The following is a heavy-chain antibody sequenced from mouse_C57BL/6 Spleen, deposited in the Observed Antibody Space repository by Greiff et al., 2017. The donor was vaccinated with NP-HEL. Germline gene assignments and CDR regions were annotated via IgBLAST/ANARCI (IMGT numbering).Heavy chain of an antibody. Sequence: EVKVVESEGGLVQPGSSMKLSCTASGFTFSDYYMAWVRQVPEKGLEWVANINYDGSSTYYLDSLKSRFIISRDNAKNILYLQMSSLKSEDTATYYCARFSNWVDYWGQGTTLTVSS. D-gene: IGHD4-1*01. CDR1: GFTFSDYY. V-gene: IGHV5-16*01. CDR2: INYDGSST. CDR3: ARFSNWVDY. J-gene: IGHJ2*01.